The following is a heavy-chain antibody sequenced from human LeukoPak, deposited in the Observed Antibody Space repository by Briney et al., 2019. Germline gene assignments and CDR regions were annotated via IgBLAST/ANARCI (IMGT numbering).Heavy chain of an antibody. CDR1: GVTFNRHA. V-gene: IGHV3-23*01. Sequence: GGSLRLSCAVSGVTFNRHAMSWVRQAPGKGLEWVSGITGSGANTYHAESVKGRFTISRDNSKNTLYLQMNSLRVEDTAVYYCARAYLNDYWGQGTLVTVSS. D-gene: IGHD2/OR15-2a*01. J-gene: IGHJ4*02. CDR2: ITGSGANT. CDR3: ARAYLNDY.